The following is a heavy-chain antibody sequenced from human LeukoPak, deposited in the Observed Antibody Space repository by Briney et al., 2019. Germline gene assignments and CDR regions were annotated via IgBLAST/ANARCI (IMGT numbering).Heavy chain of an antibody. J-gene: IGHJ4*02. V-gene: IGHV3-21*01. CDR1: GFTFSSYE. Sequence: GGSLRLSCAASGFTFSSYEMNWVRQAPGKGLEWVSSISSSSSYIYYADSVKGRFTISRDNAKNSLYLQMNSLRAEDTAVYYCARDLNSGTFGYWGQGTLVTVSS. D-gene: IGHD1-26*01. CDR3: ARDLNSGTFGY. CDR2: ISSSSSYI.